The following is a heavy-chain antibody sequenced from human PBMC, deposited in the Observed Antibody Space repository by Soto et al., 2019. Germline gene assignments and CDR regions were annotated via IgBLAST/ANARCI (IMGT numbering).Heavy chain of an antibody. Sequence: SETLSLTCTVSGACLSSSIYYWGWIRQPPGKGLEWIGSIYYSGSTYYNPSLKSRVTISVDTSKNQFSLKLSSVTAADTAVYYCARHRGPSSGYSDFYYWGQGTLVTVSS. V-gene: IGHV4-39*01. D-gene: IGHD3-22*01. CDR1: GACLSSSIYY. CDR3: ARHRGPSSGYSDFYY. J-gene: IGHJ4*02. CDR2: IYYSGST.